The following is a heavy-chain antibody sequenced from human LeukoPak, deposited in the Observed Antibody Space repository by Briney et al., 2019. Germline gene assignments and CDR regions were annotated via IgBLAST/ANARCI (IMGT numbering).Heavy chain of an antibody. J-gene: IGHJ4*02. CDR2: IWYDGSNK. D-gene: IGHD3-10*01. V-gene: IGHV3-33*03. Sequence: GGSLRLSCAASGFTFSSYGMHWVRQAPGMGLEWVAVIWYDGSNKYYADSVKGRFTISRDNAKNSLYLQMNSLRAEDTAVYYCASTIFGSGSYSGDYWGQGTLVTVSS. CDR3: ASTIFGSGSYSGDY. CDR1: GFTFSSYG.